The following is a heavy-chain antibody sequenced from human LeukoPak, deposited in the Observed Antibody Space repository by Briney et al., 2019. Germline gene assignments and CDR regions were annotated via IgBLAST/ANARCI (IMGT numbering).Heavy chain of an antibody. CDR1: GGSISSYY. J-gene: IGHJ6*02. Sequence: SETLSLTCTVSGGSISSYYWSWIRQPPGKGLEWIGYIYYSGSTNYNPSLKSRVTISVDTSKNQFSLKLSSVTAADTAVYYCARDRIRDYGSGSYSSYYYYGMDVWGQGTTVTVSS. CDR2: IYYSGST. D-gene: IGHD3-10*01. CDR3: ARDRIRDYGSGSYSSYYYYGMDV. V-gene: IGHV4-59*01.